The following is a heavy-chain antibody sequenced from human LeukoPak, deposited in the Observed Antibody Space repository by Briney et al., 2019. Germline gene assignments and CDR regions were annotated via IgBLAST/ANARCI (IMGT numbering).Heavy chain of an antibody. J-gene: IGHJ4*02. Sequence: ASVKVSCKASGYTFTGYYMHWVRQATGQGLEWMGWMNPNSGNTGYAQKFQGRVTMTRNTSISTAYMELSSLRSEDTAVYYCARGRVGATTGADYWGQGTLVTVSS. CDR1: GYTFTGYY. CDR3: ARGRVGATTGADY. D-gene: IGHD1-26*01. CDR2: MNPNSGNT. V-gene: IGHV1-8*02.